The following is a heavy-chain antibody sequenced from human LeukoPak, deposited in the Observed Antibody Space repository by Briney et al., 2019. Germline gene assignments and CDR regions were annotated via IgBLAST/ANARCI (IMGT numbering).Heavy chain of an antibody. V-gene: IGHV4-38-2*02. Sequence: SETLSLTCTVSGYSISSGYYWGWIRQPPGKGLEWIGSIYHSGSTYYNPSLKSRVTISVDTSRNQFSLKLSSLTAADTAVYYCARAGVIAVAGTEGDWGQGTLVTVSS. CDR2: IYHSGST. D-gene: IGHD6-19*01. CDR3: ARAGVIAVAGTEGD. CDR1: GYSISSGYY. J-gene: IGHJ4*02.